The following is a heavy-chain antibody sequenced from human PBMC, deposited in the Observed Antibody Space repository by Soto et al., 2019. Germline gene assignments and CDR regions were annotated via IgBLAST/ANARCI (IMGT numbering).Heavy chain of an antibody. D-gene: IGHD6-19*01. V-gene: IGHV4-59*01. CDR3: ARAGPGWSFDI. CDR2: LYFNGNS. J-gene: IGHJ4*02. Sequence: PSETLSLTCTVTGVSITTYYWSWMRLSPGKRLEWLGYLYFNGNSDSSPSLNNRAIISVDTSKNQFSLRLTSVNTADTAVYFCARAGPGWSFDIWGQGILVTVS. CDR1: GVSITTYY.